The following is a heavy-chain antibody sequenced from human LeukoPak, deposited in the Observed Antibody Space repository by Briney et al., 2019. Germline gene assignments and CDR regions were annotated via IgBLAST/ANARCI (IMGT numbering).Heavy chain of an antibody. V-gene: IGHV4-59*01. CDR2: IYNGGST. D-gene: IGHD5-24*01. Sequence: SETLSLTCTVSGVSISSNYWSWIRQPPGKGLEWIGYIYNGGSTNYNPSLKSRVTISVDTSKNQFSLKLTSVTAADTAVYYCATLRDGYEFDYWGQGTLVTVSS. J-gene: IGHJ4*02. CDR1: GVSISSNY. CDR3: ATLRDGYEFDY.